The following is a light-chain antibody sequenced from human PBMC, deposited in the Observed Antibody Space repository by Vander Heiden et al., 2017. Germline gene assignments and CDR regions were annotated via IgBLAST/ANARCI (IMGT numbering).Light chain of an antibody. CDR1: QSVSSY. CDR3: QQRSNWPSFT. CDR2: DAS. J-gene: IGKJ3*01. Sequence: EIVLTQSPATLSLSPGERASLSCRASQSVSSYLDWYQQKPGQAPRLLIYDASNRATGIPARFSGSGSGKDFTITISSLEPEDFAVYYCQQRSNWPSFTFGHGTKVDIK. V-gene: IGKV3-11*01.